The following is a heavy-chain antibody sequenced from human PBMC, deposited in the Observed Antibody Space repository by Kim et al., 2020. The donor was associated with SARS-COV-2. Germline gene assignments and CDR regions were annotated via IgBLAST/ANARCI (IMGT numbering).Heavy chain of an antibody. CDR2: ICGSGDTT. CDR3: ARRGPAEWGEFDT. D-gene: IGHD3-3*01. CDR1: GFTFRSHA. Sequence: GGSLRLSCAASGFTFRSHAMCWVRQAPGKGLEWVSCICGSGDTTYYADSVKGRFTISRDNSKNTLQLQMVSLRAEDTALYYCARRGPAEWGEFDTWGQGTMVTVSS. J-gene: IGHJ3*02. V-gene: IGHV3-23*01.